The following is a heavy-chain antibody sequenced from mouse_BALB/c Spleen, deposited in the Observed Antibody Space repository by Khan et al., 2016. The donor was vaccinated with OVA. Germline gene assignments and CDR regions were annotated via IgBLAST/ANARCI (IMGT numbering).Heavy chain of an antibody. Sequence: EVQLQQSGAELVKPGASVKLSCTASGFNIKDTYLHWVKQRPEQGLEWIGMIAPANGDTKYDPKFQGKATITADTSSNTSYLQLNSLTSEDTAVYYCAQPYYDRRDGEVWGAGTTVTVSS. V-gene: IGHV14-3*02. CDR3: AQPYYDRRDGEV. CDR1: GFNIKDTY. CDR2: IAPANGDT. J-gene: IGHJ1*01. D-gene: IGHD2-10*01.